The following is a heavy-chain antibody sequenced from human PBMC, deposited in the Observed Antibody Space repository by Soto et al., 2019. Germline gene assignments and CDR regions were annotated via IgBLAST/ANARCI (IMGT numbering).Heavy chain of an antibody. D-gene: IGHD1-26*01. CDR3: ARHGITGSYYVAFGI. CDR2: ITYSGTT. Sequence: SETLSLTCTVPGGSISSSRCHWGWLRQPPGKGLEWIASITYSGTTFYNPSLKSRVTLSVDTSKYQVAVKLSSGTAAETAVYYCARHGITGSYYVAFGIWWQGIMVTV. V-gene: IGHV4-39*01. CDR1: GGSISSSRCH. J-gene: IGHJ3*02.